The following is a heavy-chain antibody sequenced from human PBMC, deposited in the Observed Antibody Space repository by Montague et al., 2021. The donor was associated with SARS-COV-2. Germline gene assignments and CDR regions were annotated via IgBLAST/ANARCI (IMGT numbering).Heavy chain of an antibody. CDR3: VTVWGYYGSGSYSTNWFDS. V-gene: IGHV4-39*01. CDR2: MCYSGNT. CDR1: GVSIGNSGYY. D-gene: IGHD3-10*01. Sequence: SETLSLTCTVSGVSIGNSGYYWGWIRQPPGKGLEWIGSMCYSGNTYYNPSLKSRVTISVDSSKNQFFLNLRSVTAADTAVYYCVTVWGYYGSGSYSTNWFDSWGQGTLVTVSS. J-gene: IGHJ5*01.